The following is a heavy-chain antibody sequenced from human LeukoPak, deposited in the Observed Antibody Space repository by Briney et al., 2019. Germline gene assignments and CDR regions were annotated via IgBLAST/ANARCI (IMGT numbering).Heavy chain of an antibody. CDR1: GFTVSSNY. CDR2: IYSGGST. Sequence: GGSLRLSCAASGFTVSSNYMSWVRQAPGKGLEWVSVIYSGGSTYYADSVKGRFTISRDNSKNTLYLQMNSLRAEDTAVYYCAKPRSYYYDSSGYYYGYWGQGTLVTVSS. CDR3: AKPRSYYYDSSGYYYGY. J-gene: IGHJ4*02. D-gene: IGHD3-22*01. V-gene: IGHV3-66*04.